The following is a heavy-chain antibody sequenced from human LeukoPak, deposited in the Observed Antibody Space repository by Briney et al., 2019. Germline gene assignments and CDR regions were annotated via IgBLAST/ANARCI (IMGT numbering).Heavy chain of an antibody. CDR2: IKQDGSEK. D-gene: IGHD3-10*01. V-gene: IGHV3-7*01. CDR3: AKDFGKGTMVRGVIRYYYMDV. J-gene: IGHJ6*03. CDR1: GFTFSSYW. Sequence: PGGSLRLSCAASGFTFSSYWMSWVRQAPGKGLEWVANIKQDGSEKYYVDSVKGRFTISRDNSKNTLYLQMNSLRAEDTAVYYCAKDFGKGTMVRGVIRYYYMDVWGKGTTVTVSS.